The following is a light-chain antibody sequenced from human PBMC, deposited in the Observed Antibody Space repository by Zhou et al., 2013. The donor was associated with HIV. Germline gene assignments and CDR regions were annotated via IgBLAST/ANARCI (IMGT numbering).Light chain of an antibody. CDR2: AAS. CDR3: QKYNSAPRT. V-gene: IGKV1-27*01. Sequence: DIQMTQSPSSLSASVRDRVTITCRASQGISNYLAWYQQKPGKVPRLLIYAASTLQSGVPSRFSGSGSGTDFTLTISSLHPEDVATYYCQKYNSAPRTFGQGTEGGNQT. CDR1: QGISNY. J-gene: IGKJ1*01.